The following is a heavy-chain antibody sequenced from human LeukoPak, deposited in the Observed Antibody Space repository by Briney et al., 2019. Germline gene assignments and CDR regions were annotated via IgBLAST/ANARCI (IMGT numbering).Heavy chain of an antibody. D-gene: IGHD5-24*01. CDR2: ISSSSSYI. CDR3: ASVRDGYNYVDY. Sequence: GGSLRLSCAASGFTFSSYSMNWVRQAPGKGLEWVSSISSSSSYIYYADSVKGRFTISRDNAKNSLYLQMNSLRAEDTAVYYCASVRDGYNYVDYWGQGTLVTVSS. V-gene: IGHV3-21*01. J-gene: IGHJ4*02. CDR1: GFTFSSYS.